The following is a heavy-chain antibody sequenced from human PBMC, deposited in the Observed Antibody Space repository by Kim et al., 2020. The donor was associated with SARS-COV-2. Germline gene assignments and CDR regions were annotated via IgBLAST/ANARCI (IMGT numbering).Heavy chain of an antibody. CDR1: GGSISSSSYY. Sequence: SETLSLTCTVSGGSISSSSYYWGWIRQPPGKGLEWIGSIYYSGSTYYNPSLKGRVTISVDTSKNQFSLKLSSVTAADTAVYYCARHPVLRYFDWLLSGHAFDIWGQGTMVTVSS. CDR2: IYYSGST. V-gene: IGHV4-39*01. J-gene: IGHJ3*02. CDR3: ARHPVLRYFDWLLSGHAFDI. D-gene: IGHD3-9*01.